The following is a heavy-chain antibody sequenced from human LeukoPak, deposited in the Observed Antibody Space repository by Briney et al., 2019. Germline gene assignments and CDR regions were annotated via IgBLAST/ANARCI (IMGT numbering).Heavy chain of an antibody. J-gene: IGHJ3*02. CDR3: AREIDKRGVLPSEFGI. CDR1: GFAFSSYS. Sequence: GGSLRLSSAASGFAFSSYSMNWVRQAPGKGLEWVSSISSSSSYIYYADSVKGRFTISRDNAKNSLYLQMNSLRAEDTAVYYCAREIDKRGVLPSEFGIWGQGTMVTVSS. CDR2: ISSSSSYI. V-gene: IGHV3-21*01. D-gene: IGHD3-10*01.